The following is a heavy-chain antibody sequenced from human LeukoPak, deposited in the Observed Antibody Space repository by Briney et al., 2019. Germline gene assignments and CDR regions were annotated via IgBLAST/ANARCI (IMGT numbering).Heavy chain of an antibody. CDR2: INPNSGGT. J-gene: IGHJ5*02. Sequence: ASVKVSCKASGYTFTGYYMHWVRQAPGQGLEWMGWINPNSGGTNYAQKFQGRVTMTRDTSISTAYMDLNTLTSDDTAVYFCARGRPLRFDPWGQGTLVTVSS. V-gene: IGHV1-2*02. CDR1: GYTFTGYY. CDR3: ARGRPLRFDP. D-gene: IGHD6-6*01.